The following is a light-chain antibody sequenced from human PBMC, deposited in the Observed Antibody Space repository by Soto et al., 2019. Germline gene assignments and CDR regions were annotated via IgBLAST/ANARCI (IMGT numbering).Light chain of an antibody. V-gene: IGKV3-11*01. Sequence: EIVLTHSPATLSLSPCERATLSFSASQSVSSYLAWYQQKPGQAPRLLIYDASNRATGIPARFSGSGSGTDFTLTISSLEPEDFAVYYCQQYGSSPPITFGGGTKVDNK. J-gene: IGKJ4*01. CDR2: DAS. CDR3: QQYGSSPPIT. CDR1: QSVSSY.